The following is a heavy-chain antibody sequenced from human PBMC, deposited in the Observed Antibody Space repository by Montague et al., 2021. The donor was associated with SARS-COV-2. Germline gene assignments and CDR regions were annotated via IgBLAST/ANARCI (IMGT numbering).Heavy chain of an antibody. V-gene: IGHV4-39*01. Sequence: SETLSLTCTVSGGSISSSSYYWGWIRQPPGKGLEWIGSIYYSGSTYYNPSLKSRVTISVDTSKNRSSLKLNSVTAADTAVYHCARRGRKLLPVATTIGGFDIWGQGTMVTVSS. CDR2: IYYSGST. CDR1: GGSISSSSYY. D-gene: IGHD5-12*01. J-gene: IGHJ3*02. CDR3: ARRGRKLLPVATTIGGFDI.